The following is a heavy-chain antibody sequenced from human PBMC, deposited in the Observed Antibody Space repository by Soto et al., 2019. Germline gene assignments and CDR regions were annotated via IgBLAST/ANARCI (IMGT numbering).Heavy chain of an antibody. Sequence: SETLSLTCNVSGGPIKTGDYYWNWIRQPPGKCLEWIGYVFYSGATNYSPSLKSRAAISMDTSKNQFSLSLTSVTAADTAVYYCARAGFSYGHLLFWGQGIRVTVYS. D-gene: IGHD3-10*01. V-gene: IGHV4-30-4*01. J-gene: IGHJ4*02. CDR1: GGPIKTGDYY. CDR3: ARAGFSYGHLLF. CDR2: VFYSGAT.